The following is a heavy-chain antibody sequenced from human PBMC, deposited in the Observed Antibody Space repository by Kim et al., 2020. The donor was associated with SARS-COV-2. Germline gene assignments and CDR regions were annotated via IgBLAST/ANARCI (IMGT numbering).Heavy chain of an antibody. V-gene: IGHV4-30-4*01. J-gene: IGHJ4*02. CDR3: ARYVYDTSGYYSDY. CDR2: IFYSGST. CDR1: GGSIRSGDYY. Sequence: SETLSLTCTVSGGSIRSGDYYWSWIRQPPGKGLEWSGYIFYSGSTYYNPSLKSRVTMSVDTSKNQFSLKLNSVTAADTAGYYCARYVYDTSGYYSDYWGQGTLVTVSS. D-gene: IGHD3-22*01.